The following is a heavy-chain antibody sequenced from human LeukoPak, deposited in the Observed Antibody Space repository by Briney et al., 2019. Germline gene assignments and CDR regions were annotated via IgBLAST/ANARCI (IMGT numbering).Heavy chain of an antibody. CDR2: ISYSGST. CDR1: GGSISSYY. CDR3: ARAPERWYSYGSYTYYYMDV. V-gene: IGHV4-59*01. Sequence: SETLSLTCTVSGGSISSYYWNWVRQPPGKGLEWIGSISYSGSTNYNPSLESRVTISVDTSKNQISLKLSSVTAADTTVYYCARAPERWYSYGSYTYYYMDVWGKGTTVTVSS. J-gene: IGHJ6*03. D-gene: IGHD5-18*01.